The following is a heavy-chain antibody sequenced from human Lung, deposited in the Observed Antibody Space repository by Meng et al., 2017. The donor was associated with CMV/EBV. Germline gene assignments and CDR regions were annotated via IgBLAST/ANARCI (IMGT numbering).Heavy chain of an antibody. CDR2: INHSGST. D-gene: IGHD2-2*01. CDR3: ARGTVTSRVIVPPFAIKIVYGMDV. CDR1: GGSFSGYF. J-gene: IGHJ6*02. Sequence: SETLSLXXAVYGGSFSGYFWSWIRQPPGKGLEWIGEINHSGSTNYNPSLKSRVTISVDTSKTQFFLKLSSVTAADTAVYYCARGTVTSRVIVPPFAIKIVYGMDVWGQGXTVTVSS. V-gene: IGHV4-34*01.